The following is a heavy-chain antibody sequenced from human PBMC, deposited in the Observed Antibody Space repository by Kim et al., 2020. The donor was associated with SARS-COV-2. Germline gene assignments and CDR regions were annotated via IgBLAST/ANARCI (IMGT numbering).Heavy chain of an antibody. CDR1: GFTVSSNY. D-gene: IGHD2-21*02. CDR2: IFSGGTT. V-gene: IGHV3-66*01. Sequence: GGSLRLSCAASGFTVSSNYMSWVRQAPGKGLEWVSVIFSGGTTYYADSVKGRFTISRDNSKNTLYLQMNSLRAEDTAMYYCARAIAYCGGDGPLGDGFDIWGQGTMVTVSS. J-gene: IGHJ3*02. CDR3: ARAIAYCGGDGPLGDGFDI.